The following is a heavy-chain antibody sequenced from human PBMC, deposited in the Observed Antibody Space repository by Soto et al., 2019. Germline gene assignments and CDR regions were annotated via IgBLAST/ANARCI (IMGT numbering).Heavy chain of an antibody. D-gene: IGHD5-12*01. CDR3: IASVDDTFLDH. Sequence: GSLRLSCAASGFTFSHYAMNWVRQAPGKGLEWVSAYGASVKGRFIISRDESKNTAYLQMNSLKTEDTAVYYCIASVDDTFLDHWAQGSLVTVSS. J-gene: IGHJ4*02. V-gene: IGHV3-73*01. CDR1: GFTFSHYA.